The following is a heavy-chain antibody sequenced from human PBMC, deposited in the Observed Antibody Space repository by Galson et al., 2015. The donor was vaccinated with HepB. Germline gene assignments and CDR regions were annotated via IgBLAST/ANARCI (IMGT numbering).Heavy chain of an antibody. CDR3: ATDGGWFRLDP. CDR1: GFTFRTSW. V-gene: IGHV3-7*01. CDR2: INADGSDE. J-gene: IGHJ5*02. Sequence: SLRLSCAASGFTFRTSWMTWVRQGPGRGLEWVANINADGSDEFYVDSVKDRFTIPRDNAKNSLYLQMNSLRAEDTGVYYCATDGGWFRLDPWGQGTLVTVSS. D-gene: IGHD2-15*01.